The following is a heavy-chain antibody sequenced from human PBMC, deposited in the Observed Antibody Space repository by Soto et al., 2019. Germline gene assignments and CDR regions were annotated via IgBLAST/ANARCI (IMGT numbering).Heavy chain of an antibody. CDR2: ISPGSRYP. J-gene: IGHJ5*02. CDR1: GFTFGDSY. D-gene: IGHD2-15*01. CDR3: VRGGGGGLFDP. Sequence: PGGSLRLSCAGSGFTFGDSYMSWIRQPPGKGLEWLSYISPGSRYPAYADSVKGRFTISRDNAKRSLYLQMMCLTAEDTAIYYCVRGGGGGLFDPWGQGTMVTVSS. V-gene: IGHV3-11*06.